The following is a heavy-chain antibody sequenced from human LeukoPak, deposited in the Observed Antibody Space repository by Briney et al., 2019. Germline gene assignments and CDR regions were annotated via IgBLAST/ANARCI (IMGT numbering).Heavy chain of an antibody. CDR1: GFTFSSYW. CDR2: IGAYGSEK. D-gene: IGHD3-3*01. J-gene: IGHJ6*03. CDR3: ARLNYDFWSGVWEGYYMDV. V-gene: IGHV3-7*01. Sequence: GGSLRLSCAASGFTFSSYWITWVRQAPGKGRECLAKIGAYGSEKYYVDSVKGRFTISRDNAKNSLYLQVNSLRAEDTAVYYCARLNYDFWSGVWEGYYMDVWGKGTTVTVSS.